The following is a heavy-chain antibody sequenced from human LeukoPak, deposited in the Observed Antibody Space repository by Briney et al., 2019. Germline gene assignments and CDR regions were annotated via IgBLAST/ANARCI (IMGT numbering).Heavy chain of an antibody. Sequence: PGRSLRLSCTASGFNFGIYGMHWVRQAPGKGLEWVAVMWDDGTNEYYVESVKGRFTISRDNGKRTLYLQMDSLRVEDTAVYYCARDPRGPVFWFDPWGQGTLVTVSS. V-gene: IGHV3-33*01. D-gene: IGHD3-10*01. CDR2: MWDDGTNE. CDR3: ARDPRGPVFWFDP. J-gene: IGHJ5*02. CDR1: GFNFGIYG.